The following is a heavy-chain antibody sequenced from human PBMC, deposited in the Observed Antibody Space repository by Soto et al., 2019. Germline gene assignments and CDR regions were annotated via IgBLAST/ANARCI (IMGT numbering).Heavy chain of an antibody. D-gene: IGHD5-18*01. CDR3: ARAGRYSYCPVY. J-gene: IGHJ4*02. CDR2: IYYSGST. V-gene: IGHV4-30-4*01. CDR1: GGSISSGDYY. Sequence: SETLSLTCTVSGGSISSGDYYWSWIRQPPGKGLEWIGYIYYSGSTYYNPSLKSRVTISVDTSKNQFSLKLSSVTAADTAVYYCARAGRYSYCPVYWGQGTLVSVPQ.